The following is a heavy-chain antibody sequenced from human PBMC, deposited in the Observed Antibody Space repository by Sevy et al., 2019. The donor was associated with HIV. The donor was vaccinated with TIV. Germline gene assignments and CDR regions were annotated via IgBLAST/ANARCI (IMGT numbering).Heavy chain of an antibody. D-gene: IGHD3-3*02. J-gene: IGHJ4*02. CDR1: XGSITSLY. Sequence: SETLSLTCTVSXGSITSLYWNWIRQPPGKGLEWIANIYYNGHINYNPSLKSRVTLSLDTSKNQFSLRLSSVTAADTAMYYCAGENAXGRGYSXGQGTLVTVSS. CDR2: IYYNGHI. V-gene: IGHV4-59*08. CDR3: AGENAXGRGYS.